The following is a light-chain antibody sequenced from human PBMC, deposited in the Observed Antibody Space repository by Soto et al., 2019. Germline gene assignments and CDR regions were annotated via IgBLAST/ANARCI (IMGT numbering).Light chain of an antibody. J-gene: IGKJ5*01. Sequence: EIVLTQSPAPLSLSPGERATLSCRASQSVSNYLAWYQHKPGQAPRLLIYDASNRATGIPARFSGSGSGTDFTLTISSLEPEDFAIYYCQQYHSDPITFGQGTRLEIK. CDR2: DAS. CDR1: QSVSNY. V-gene: IGKV3-11*01. CDR3: QQYHSDPIT.